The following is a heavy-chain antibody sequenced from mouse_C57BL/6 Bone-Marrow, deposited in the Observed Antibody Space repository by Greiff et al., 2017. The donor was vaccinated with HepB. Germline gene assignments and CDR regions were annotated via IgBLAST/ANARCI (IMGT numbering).Heavy chain of an antibody. CDR3: ARRLAWFAY. CDR2: ISSGGSYT. Sequence: EVKLEESGGDLVKPGGSLKLSCAASGFTFSSYGMSWVRQTPDKSLEWVATISSGGSYTYYPDSVKGRFTISRDNAKNTLYLQMSSLKSEETAMYYCARRLAWFAYWGQGTLVTVSA. J-gene: IGHJ3*01. V-gene: IGHV5-6*02. CDR1: GFTFSSYG.